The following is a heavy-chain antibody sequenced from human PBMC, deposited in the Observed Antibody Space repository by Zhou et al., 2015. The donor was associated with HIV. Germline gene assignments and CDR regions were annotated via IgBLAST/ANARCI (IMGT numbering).Heavy chain of an antibody. CDR1: GGTFSSYT. Sequence: QVQLVQSGAEVKKPGSSVKVSCKASGGTFSSYTISWVRQAPGQGLEWMGRIIPILGIANYAQKFQGRVTITADKSTSTAYMELSSLRSEDTAVYYCARDPVGWGGDCYGCRYYYGMDVWGQGTTVTVSS. CDR3: ARDPVGWGGDCYGCRYYYGMDV. D-gene: IGHD2-21*02. CDR2: IIPILGIA. V-gene: IGHV1-69*08. J-gene: IGHJ6*02.